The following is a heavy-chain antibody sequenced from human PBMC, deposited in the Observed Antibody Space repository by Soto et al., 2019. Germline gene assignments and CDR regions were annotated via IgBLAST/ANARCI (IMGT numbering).Heavy chain of an antibody. CDR2: IYYSGTT. CDR1: GDSISNYY. Sequence: QVQLQESGPGLVKPSETLSLTCTVSGDSISNYYWTWIRQPPGKGLEWIGYIYYSGTTNYNPSLKSRVTISVDTSKNQFSLKLSSVTAADTAVYYCARQLIPWGQGTLVTVSS. CDR3: ARQLIP. J-gene: IGHJ5*02. V-gene: IGHV4-59*08.